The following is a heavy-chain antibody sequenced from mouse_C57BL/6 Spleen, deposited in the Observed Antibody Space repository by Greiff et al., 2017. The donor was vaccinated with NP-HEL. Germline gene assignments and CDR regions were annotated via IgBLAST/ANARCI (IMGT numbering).Heavy chain of an antibody. D-gene: IGHD2-5*01. CDR2: IVPEDGET. CDR3: AREGYSKNFAY. CDR1: GFNIKDYY. V-gene: IGHV14-2*01. J-gene: IGHJ2*01. Sequence: VHVKQSGAELVKPGASVKLSCTASGFNIKDYYMHWVKQRTEQGLEWIGRIVPEDGETKYAPQFQGKATITADTTTNTAYLQLSSLTSENTAVYFCAREGYSKNFAYWGQGTTLTVSS.